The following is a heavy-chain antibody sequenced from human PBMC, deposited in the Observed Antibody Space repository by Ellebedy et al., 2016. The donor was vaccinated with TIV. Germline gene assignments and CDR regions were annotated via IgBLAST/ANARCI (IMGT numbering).Heavy chain of an antibody. CDR1: GFTFSSYG. CDR2: ISYDGSNK. Sequence: GGSLRLSCAASGFTFSSYGMHWVRQAPGKGLEWVAVISYDGSNKYYADSVKGRFTISRDNSKNTLYLQMNSLRAEDTAVYYCASEYSSSSHWGYWGQGTLVTVSS. V-gene: IGHV3-30*03. J-gene: IGHJ4*02. CDR3: ASEYSSSSHWGY. D-gene: IGHD6-6*01.